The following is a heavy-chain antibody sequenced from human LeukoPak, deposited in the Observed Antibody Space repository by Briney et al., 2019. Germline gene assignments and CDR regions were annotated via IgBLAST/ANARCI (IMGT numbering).Heavy chain of an antibody. CDR2: MNPINGNT. CDR1: GFTFTSYD. CDR3: VRDGEGVAISVNYWFDP. J-gene: IGHJ5*02. V-gene: IGHV1-8*01. D-gene: IGHD3-10*01. Sequence: ASVKVSCKASGFTFTSYDINWVRRATGQGLEWMGWMNPINGNTGYAQKFQGRVTMTRDTSISTAYMELRSLRSDDTAVYYCVRDGEGVAISVNYWFDPWGQGTLVTVSS.